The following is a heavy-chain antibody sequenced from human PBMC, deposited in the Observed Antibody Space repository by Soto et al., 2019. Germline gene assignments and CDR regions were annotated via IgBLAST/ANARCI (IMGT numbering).Heavy chain of an antibody. CDR3: AKESIAARRLGPYNWFDP. CDR2: ISGSGGST. Sequence: GGSLRLSCAASGFTFSSYAMSWVRQAPGKGLEWVSAISGSGGSTYYAGSVKGRFTISRDNSKNTLYLQMNSLRAEDTAVYYCAKESIAARRLGPYNWFDPWGQGTLVTVSS. J-gene: IGHJ5*02. D-gene: IGHD6-6*01. CDR1: GFTFSSYA. V-gene: IGHV3-23*01.